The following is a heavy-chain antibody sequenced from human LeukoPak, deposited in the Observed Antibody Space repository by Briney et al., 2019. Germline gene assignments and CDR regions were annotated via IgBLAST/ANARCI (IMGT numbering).Heavy chain of an antibody. CDR2: INAGNGNT. J-gene: IGHJ3*02. V-gene: IGHV1-3*03. CDR3: ARDLGRLTVAYYYDSSGYYDAFDI. D-gene: IGHD3-22*01. CDR1: GYTFTSYA. Sequence: ASVKVSCKASGYTFTSYAMHWVRQAPGQRLEWMGWINAGNGNTKYSQEFQGRVTITRDTSASTAYMELSSLRSEDMAVYYCARDLGRLTVAYYYDSSGYYDAFDIWGQGTMVTVSS.